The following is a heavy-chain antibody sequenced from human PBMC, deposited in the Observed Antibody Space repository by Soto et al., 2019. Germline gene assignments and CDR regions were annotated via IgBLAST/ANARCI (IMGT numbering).Heavy chain of an antibody. D-gene: IGHD2-2*01. CDR2: ISYDGSNK. J-gene: IGHJ5*02. V-gene: IGHV3-30*18. CDR3: AKDQEDIVVVPAATRYNWFDP. Sequence: QVQLVESGGGVVQPGRSLRLSCAASGFTFSSYGMHWVRQAPGKGLEWVAVISYDGSNKYYADSVKGRFTISRDNSKNTLYLQMNSLRAEDTAVYYCAKDQEDIVVVPAATRYNWFDPWGQGTLVTVSS. CDR1: GFTFSSYG.